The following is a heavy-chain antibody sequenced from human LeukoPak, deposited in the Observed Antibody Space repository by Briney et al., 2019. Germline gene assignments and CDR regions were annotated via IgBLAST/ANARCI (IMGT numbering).Heavy chain of an antibody. CDR2: IYYSGST. CDR3: ARDKGYCRGGSCPRWFDP. Sequence: SETLSLTCTVSGGSISGSGYYGVWIRQPPGKGLEWIGSIYYSGSTYYNPSLKSRVTISVDTSKNQFSLKLSSVTAADTAVYYCARDKGYCRGGSCPRWFDPWGQGTLVTVSS. J-gene: IGHJ5*02. V-gene: IGHV4-39*07. CDR1: GGSISGSGYY. D-gene: IGHD2-15*01.